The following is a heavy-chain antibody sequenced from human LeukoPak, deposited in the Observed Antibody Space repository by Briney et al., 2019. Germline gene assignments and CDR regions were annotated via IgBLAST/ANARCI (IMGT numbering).Heavy chain of an antibody. J-gene: IGHJ4*02. V-gene: IGHV4-34*01. CDR2: INHDGRT. Sequence: SETLSLTCAVFGASFSNYYWTWIRQPPGKGLEWIGEINHDGRTNYNTSLKSRLTMSVDASNNQFSLKRSSVTAADTAVYYCARGTDGLDFWGQGTLVTVSS. CDR1: GASFSNYY. CDR3: ARGTDGLDF.